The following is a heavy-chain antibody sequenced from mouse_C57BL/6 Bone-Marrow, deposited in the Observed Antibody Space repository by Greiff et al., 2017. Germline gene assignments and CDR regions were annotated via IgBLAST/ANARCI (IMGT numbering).Heavy chain of an antibody. V-gene: IGHV1-74*01. J-gene: IGHJ3*01. CDR1: GYTFTSYW. CDR2: IHPSDSDT. Sequence: VKLQEPGAELVKPGASVKVSCKASGYTFTSYWMHWVKQRPGQGLEWIGRIHPSDSDTNYNQKFKGKATLTVDKSSSTAYMQLSSLTSEDSAVYYCAIPYYDWFAYWGQGTLVTVSA. CDR3: AIPYYDWFAY. D-gene: IGHD2-4*01.